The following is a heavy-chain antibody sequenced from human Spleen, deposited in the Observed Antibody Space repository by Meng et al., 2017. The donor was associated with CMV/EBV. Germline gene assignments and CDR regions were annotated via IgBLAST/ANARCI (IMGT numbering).Heavy chain of an antibody. CDR2: IDNNGRST. Sequence: GGSLRLSCTVSGFPFSNHAMHWVRQTPGKGLESVSAIDNNGRSTYYGDSVKGRFIVSRDNSKNTLYLQMGSLRAEDTAVYYCARAQVYYFDSWGQGTLVTVSS. CDR1: GFPFSNHA. V-gene: IGHV3-64*02. CDR3: ARAQVYYFDS. D-gene: IGHD2-8*01. J-gene: IGHJ4*02.